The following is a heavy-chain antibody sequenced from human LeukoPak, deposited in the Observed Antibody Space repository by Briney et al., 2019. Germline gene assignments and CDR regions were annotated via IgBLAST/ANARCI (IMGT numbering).Heavy chain of an antibody. Sequence: GGSLRLSCAASGFTFSSYDMSWVRQAPGKGLEWVSAISGSGGSTYYADSVKGRFTISRDNSKNTLYLQMNSLRAEDTAVYYCAKAVITGTMGYYYYYMDVRGKGTTVTVSS. J-gene: IGHJ6*03. CDR2: ISGSGGST. D-gene: IGHD1-7*01. CDR1: GFTFSSYD. V-gene: IGHV3-23*01. CDR3: AKAVITGTMGYYYYYMDV.